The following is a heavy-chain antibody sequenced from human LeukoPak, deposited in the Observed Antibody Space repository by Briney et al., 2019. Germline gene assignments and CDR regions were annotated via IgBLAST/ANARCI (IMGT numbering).Heavy chain of an antibody. D-gene: IGHD3-3*01. CDR2: IYTSGST. V-gene: IGHV4-61*02. CDR3: ARHPLEYYFDY. Sequence: SETLSLTCTVSGGSISSGSYFWSWIRQPAGKGLEWIGRIYTSGSTNYNPSLKSRVTISVDTSKNQFSLKLSSVTAADTAVYYCARHPLEYYFDYWGQGTLVTVSS. CDR1: GGSISSGSYF. J-gene: IGHJ4*02.